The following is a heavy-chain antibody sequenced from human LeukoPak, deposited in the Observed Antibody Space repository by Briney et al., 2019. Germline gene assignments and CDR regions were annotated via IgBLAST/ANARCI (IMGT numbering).Heavy chain of an antibody. CDR2: IIPIFGTA. CDR1: GGTFSSYA. CDR3: ARAPVDMVWFDP. D-gene: IGHD5-12*01. V-gene: IGHV1-69*13. Sequence: SVKVSCKASGGTFSSYAISWVRQAPGQGLKWMGGIIPIFGTANYAQKFQGRVTITADESTSTAYMELSSLRSEDTAVYYCARAPVDMVWFDPWGQGTLVTVSS. J-gene: IGHJ5*02.